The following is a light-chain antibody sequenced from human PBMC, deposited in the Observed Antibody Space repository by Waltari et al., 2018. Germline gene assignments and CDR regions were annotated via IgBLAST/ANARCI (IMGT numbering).Light chain of an antibody. CDR2: SNN. Sequence: QSVLTQPPSASGTPGQRVTISCSGSRSNIGSNYVYWYQQLPGTAPKLLIYSNNQRPSGCPARVSGAKAGTSAYLAISGLRSEDEADYYCAAWDDSVSGRVFGGGTKVTVL. V-gene: IGLV1-47*02. CDR3: AAWDDSVSGRV. CDR1: RSNIGSNY. J-gene: IGLJ3*02.